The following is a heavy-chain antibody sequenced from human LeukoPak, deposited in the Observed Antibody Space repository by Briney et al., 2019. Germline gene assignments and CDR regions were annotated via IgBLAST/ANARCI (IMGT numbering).Heavy chain of an antibody. D-gene: IGHD2-2*01. Sequence: PSETLTLTCAVYGGSFSGYYWSWIRQPPGKGLEWIGEINHSGSTNYNPSLKSRVTISVDTSKNQFSLKLSSVTAADTAVYYCARDCSSTSCYAGFDYWGQGTLVTVSS. CDR2: INHSGST. J-gene: IGHJ4*02. CDR3: ARDCSSTSCYAGFDY. V-gene: IGHV4-34*01. CDR1: GGSFSGYY.